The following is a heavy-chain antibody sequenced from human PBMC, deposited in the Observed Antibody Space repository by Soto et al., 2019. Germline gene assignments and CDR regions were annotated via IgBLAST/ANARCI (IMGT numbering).Heavy chain of an antibody. CDR2: IGSVGGDT. Sequence: EVQLLESGGGLVQPGGSLRLSCAASGFTFYSYAMSWVRQAPGKGLEWVSTIGSVGGDTYYADFVKGRFTISRDDSKNTLLLQMNSLRAEDTAVYYCVKDRMAYNSVWDPFDIWGQGTMVTVSS. CDR1: GFTFYSYA. CDR3: VKDRMAYNSVWDPFDI. D-gene: IGHD1-20*01. V-gene: IGHV3-23*01. J-gene: IGHJ3*02.